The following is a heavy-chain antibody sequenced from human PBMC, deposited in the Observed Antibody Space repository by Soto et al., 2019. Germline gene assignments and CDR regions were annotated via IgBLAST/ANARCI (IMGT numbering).Heavy chain of an antibody. CDR1: GFTFSSYW. V-gene: IGHV3-7*01. D-gene: IGHD3-10*01. Sequence: EVQLVESGGGLVQPGGSLRLSCAASGFTFSSYWRSWVRQAPGKGLEWVANIKQDGSEKYYVDSVKGRFTISRDNAKNSLYLQMNSLRAEDAAVYYCASAGVVWFGENSIGVFDYWGQGTLVTVSS. CDR3: ASAGVVWFGENSIGVFDY. J-gene: IGHJ4*02. CDR2: IKQDGSEK.